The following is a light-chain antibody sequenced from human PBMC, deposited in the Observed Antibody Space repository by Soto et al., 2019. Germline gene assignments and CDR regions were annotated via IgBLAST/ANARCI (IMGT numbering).Light chain of an antibody. V-gene: IGKV1-5*01. CDR1: ESISGW. Sequence: IHITHSASTLSASVGDRVTITCRASESISGWLAWYQQKPGKPPKLLIYDASSLEGGVPSRFSGSGSGTEFTLTISSLQPDDFATYYCQQYYSYPWTFGQGTKVDIK. J-gene: IGKJ1*01. CDR2: DAS. CDR3: QQYYSYPWT.